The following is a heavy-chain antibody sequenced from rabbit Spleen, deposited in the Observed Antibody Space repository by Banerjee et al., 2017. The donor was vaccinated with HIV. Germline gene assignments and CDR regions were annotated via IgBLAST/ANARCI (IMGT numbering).Heavy chain of an antibody. CDR3: ARDTSSSFSSYGMDL. Sequence: QSLEESGGDLVKPGASLTLTCTASGFSFSNKAVMCWVRQAPGKGLEWIACINAVTGKAVYASWAKGRFTISKTSSTSVTLQVTRLTAADTATYFCARDTSSSFSSYGMDLWGQGTLVTVS. D-gene: IGHD1-1*01. J-gene: IGHJ6*01. V-gene: IGHV1S40*01. CDR2: INAVTGKA. CDR1: GFSFSNKAV.